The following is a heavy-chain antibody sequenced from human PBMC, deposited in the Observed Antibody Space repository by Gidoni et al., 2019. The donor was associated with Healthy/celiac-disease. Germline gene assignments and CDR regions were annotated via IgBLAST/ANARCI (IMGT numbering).Heavy chain of an antibody. J-gene: IGHJ4*02. CDR2: ISSSSSYI. Sequence: EVQLVESGGGLLKPGGSLRLPCPASGFTFSSYSMNWVLQAHGKGLEGGSSISSSSSYIYYEDSVKGRFTIYRDNAKISLYLQMDSVRAEDTAVYYCAREQRARTYFDYWGQGTLVTVSS. V-gene: IGHV3-21*01. CDR3: AREQRARTYFDY. D-gene: IGHD6-6*01. CDR1: GFTFSSYS.